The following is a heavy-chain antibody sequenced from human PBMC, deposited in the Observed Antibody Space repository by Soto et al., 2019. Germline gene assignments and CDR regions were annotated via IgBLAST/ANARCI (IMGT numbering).Heavy chain of an antibody. Sequence: VQLVESGGGVVQPGRSLRLSCAASGFTFSDYAMHWVRQAPGKGLEWVAVVSHDGRNTHYADSVKGRFTISRYSSKNTVSLEMTSLRAEDTAVYYCAKGGRQWLVTSDFNYWGQGALVTVSS. D-gene: IGHD6-19*01. CDR1: GFTFSDYA. J-gene: IGHJ4*02. CDR3: AKGGRQWLVTSDFNY. CDR2: VSHDGRNT. V-gene: IGHV3-30*18.